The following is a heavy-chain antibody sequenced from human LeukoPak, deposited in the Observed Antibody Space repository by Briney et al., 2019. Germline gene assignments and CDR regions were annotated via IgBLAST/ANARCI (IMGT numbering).Heavy chain of an antibody. Sequence: SETLSLTCAVYGGSFSGYYWSWIRQPPGKGLEWIGEINHSGSTNYNPSLKSRVTISVETSKNQFSLKRSSVTAADTAVYYCARGLPYSSSWYWFDPWGQGTLVTVSS. D-gene: IGHD6-13*01. V-gene: IGHV4-34*01. CDR3: ARGLPYSSSWYWFDP. J-gene: IGHJ5*02. CDR1: GGSFSGYY. CDR2: INHSGST.